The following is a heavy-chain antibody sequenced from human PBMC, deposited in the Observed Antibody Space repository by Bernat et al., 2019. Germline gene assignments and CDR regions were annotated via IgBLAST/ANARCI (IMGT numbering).Heavy chain of an antibody. J-gene: IGHJ4*01. CDR3: ATRPPQHGDYYFDY. Sequence: EVQLVESGGVLVKPGDSLRLSCAASGFTFTNAWMSWVRQAPGKGLELVGRVKSKADGGTTDYASPVKGRFTISRDDSKNTVFLQLNSLKIDDTAVYYCATRPPQHGDYYFDYWGHGTLVTGSS. CDR1: GFTFTNAW. V-gene: IGHV3-15*01. D-gene: IGHD4-17*01. CDR2: VKSKADGGTT.